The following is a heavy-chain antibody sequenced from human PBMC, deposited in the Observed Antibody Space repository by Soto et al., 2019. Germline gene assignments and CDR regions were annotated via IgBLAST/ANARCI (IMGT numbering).Heavy chain of an antibody. CDR1: GGSFSGYY. V-gene: IGHV4-34*01. Sequence: QVQLQQWGAGLLKPSETLSLTCAVYGGSFSGYYWSWIRQPPGKGLEWIGEINHSGSTNYNPSLKSRVTISVDTSKNQFSLKLSSVTAADTAVYYCARGRIVVVVAATLSRGFDPWGQGTLVTVSS. J-gene: IGHJ5*02. CDR2: INHSGST. CDR3: ARGRIVVVVAATLSRGFDP. D-gene: IGHD2-15*01.